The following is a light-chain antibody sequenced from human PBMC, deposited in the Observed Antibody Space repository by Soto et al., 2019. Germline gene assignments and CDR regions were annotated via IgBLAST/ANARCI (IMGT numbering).Light chain of an antibody. Sequence: QSALTQPRSVSGSPGQSVTISCTATGSDVGDSSHVSWYQLHPGKAPKLMIYEVNNRPSGVPDRFSGSKSGSTASLTISGLQAEDEAEYYCLFFYSGVRPVFGGGTKLTVL. CDR1: GSDVGDSSH. CDR3: LFFYSGVRPV. CDR2: EVN. V-gene: IGLV2-11*01. J-gene: IGLJ3*02.